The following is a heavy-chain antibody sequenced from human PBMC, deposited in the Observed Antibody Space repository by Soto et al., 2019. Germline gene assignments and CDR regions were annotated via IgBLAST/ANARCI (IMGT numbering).Heavy chain of an antibody. Sequence: GASVKVSCKASGFTFTNSAVQWVRQARGQRLEWIGWIVVSSGNTNYAQKFQERVTITRDMSTSTADMELRSLRSDDTAVYYCAREGSFYCSGRLHPYYYGMDVWGQGTTVTVSS. V-gene: IGHV1-58*01. D-gene: IGHD3-10*01. CDR3: AREGSFYCSGRLHPYYYGMDV. CDR2: IVVSSGNT. CDR1: GFTFTNSA. J-gene: IGHJ6*02.